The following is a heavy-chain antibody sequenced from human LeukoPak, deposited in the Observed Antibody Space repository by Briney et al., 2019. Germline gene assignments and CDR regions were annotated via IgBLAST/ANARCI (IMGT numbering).Heavy chain of an antibody. CDR2: INQDGSEK. V-gene: IGHV3-7*01. CDR1: GFTFSSYA. CDR3: AGAWSRVDGFDI. J-gene: IGHJ3*02. Sequence: PGGSLRLSCAASGFTFSSYAMSWVRQAPGKGLEWVANINQDGSEKYYVDSVKGRFTVSRDNAKNSVYLQMNSLRTGDTAIYYCAGAWSRVDGFDIWGQGTMVTVSS. D-gene: IGHD2-8*02.